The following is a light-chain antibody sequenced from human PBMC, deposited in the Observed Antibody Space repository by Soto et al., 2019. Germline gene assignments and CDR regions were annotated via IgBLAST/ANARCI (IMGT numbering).Light chain of an antibody. Sequence: DIQMTQSPSTLSASVGDTVTITCRARQSISNWLAWYQQKPGQAPKLLIHKASTLESGVPSRFSGSGSGTEVTLTISSLQPDDFATFYCQQYERFPYTFGQGTKLEIK. J-gene: IGKJ2*01. CDR2: KAS. V-gene: IGKV1-5*03. CDR3: QQYERFPYT. CDR1: QSISNW.